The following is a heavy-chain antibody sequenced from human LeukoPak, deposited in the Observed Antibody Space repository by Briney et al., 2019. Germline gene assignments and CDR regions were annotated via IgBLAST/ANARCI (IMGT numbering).Heavy chain of an antibody. CDR3: ARILFGSGSYYNPVFDY. CDR2: IWYDGSNK. Sequence: PGRSLRLSCAASGFTFSSYGMHWVRQAPGKGLEWVAVIWYDGSNKYYADSVKGRFTISRDKSKSTLYLQMNSLRAEDTAVYYCARILFGSGSYYNPVFDYWGQGTLVTVSS. V-gene: IGHV3-33*01. CDR1: GFTFSSYG. J-gene: IGHJ4*02. D-gene: IGHD3-10*01.